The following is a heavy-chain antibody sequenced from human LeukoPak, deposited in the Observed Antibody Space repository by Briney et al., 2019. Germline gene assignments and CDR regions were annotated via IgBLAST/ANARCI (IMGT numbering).Heavy chain of an antibody. V-gene: IGHV3-23*01. D-gene: IGHD3-16*01. CDR1: GFTFSTYA. J-gene: IGHJ6*03. CDR3: AKDSSSYAWGYMDV. Sequence: GGSLRLSCAASGFTFSTYAMSWVRQAPGKGLEWVSLIGGSDGRTRYADSVMGRFTISRDNSKNTLYLEMNSLRAEDTAVYYCAKDSSSYAWGYMDVWGKGTTVTISS. CDR2: IGGSDGRT.